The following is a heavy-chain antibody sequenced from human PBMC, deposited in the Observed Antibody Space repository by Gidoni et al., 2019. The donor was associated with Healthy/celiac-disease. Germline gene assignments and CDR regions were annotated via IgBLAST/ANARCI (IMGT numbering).Heavy chain of an antibody. D-gene: IGHD3-22*01. CDR1: GGSLSSYY. V-gene: IGHV4-59*01. CDR3: ARYYYDSSGYYQGLDY. Sequence: QVQLQESGPGLVKPSETLSLTCTVSGGSLSSYYWSWIRQPPGKGLEWIGYIYYSGSTNYNPSLKSRVTISVDTSKNQFSLKLSSVTAADTAVYYCARYYYDSSGYYQGLDYWGQGTLVTVSS. J-gene: IGHJ4*02. CDR2: IYYSGST.